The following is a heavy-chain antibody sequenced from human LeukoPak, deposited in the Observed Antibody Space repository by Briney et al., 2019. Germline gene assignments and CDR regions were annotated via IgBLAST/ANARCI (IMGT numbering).Heavy chain of an antibody. CDR3: ARRGSYSSFDY. J-gene: IGHJ4*02. CDR1: GFTFSSYD. Sequence: GGSLRLSRAASGFTFSSYDMHWFRQATGKGLEWVSAIGTAGDTYYPGSVKGRFTISRENAKNSLYLQMNSLRAGDTAVYYCARRGSYSSFDYWGQGTLVTVSS. D-gene: IGHD1-26*01. V-gene: IGHV3-13*01. CDR2: IGTAGDT.